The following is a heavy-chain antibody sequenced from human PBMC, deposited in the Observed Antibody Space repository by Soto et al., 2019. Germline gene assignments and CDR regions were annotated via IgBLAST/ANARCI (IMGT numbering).Heavy chain of an antibody. CDR2: INPNTGDT. CDR3: ARDPRGSYHLDY. CDR1: GYTFTDYY. J-gene: IGHJ4*02. Sequence: QVQLLQSGAEVKEPGASVEVSCKASGYTFTDYYLYWVRQAPGQGLEWMGWINPNTGDTKYAQKFQGRVTMTRDTSISTAYVELTRLTSDDTVVYYYARDPRGSYHLDYWGQGTLVTVFS. D-gene: IGHD1-26*01. V-gene: IGHV1-2*02.